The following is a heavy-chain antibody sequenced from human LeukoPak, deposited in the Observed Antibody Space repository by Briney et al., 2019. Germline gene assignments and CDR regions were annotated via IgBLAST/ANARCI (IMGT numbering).Heavy chain of an antibody. CDR3: ARDMDV. Sequence: PGGSLRLSCAASGFTFITYWMTWVRQAPGKGLEWVANINQDGSAKFYVDSVKGRFTISRDNARNSLSLQMNSLRAEDTAVYFCARDMDVRGQGTTVTVS. CDR2: INQDGSAK. J-gene: IGHJ6*02. V-gene: IGHV3-7*04. CDR1: GFTFITYW.